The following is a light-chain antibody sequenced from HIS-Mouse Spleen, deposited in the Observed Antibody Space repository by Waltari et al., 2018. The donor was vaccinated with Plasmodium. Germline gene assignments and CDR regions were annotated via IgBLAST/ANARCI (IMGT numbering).Light chain of an antibody. CDR1: QSVSSN. Sequence: EIVMTQSPATLSVSPGERATLPCRASQSVSSNLAWYQQKPGQAPRLLIYGASTRATCIPARFSGSGSGTEFTLTISSMQSEDFADYYCQQYNNWPRGTFGQGTKVEIK. CDR2: GAS. J-gene: IGKJ1*01. CDR3: QQYNNWPRGT. V-gene: IGKV3-15*01.